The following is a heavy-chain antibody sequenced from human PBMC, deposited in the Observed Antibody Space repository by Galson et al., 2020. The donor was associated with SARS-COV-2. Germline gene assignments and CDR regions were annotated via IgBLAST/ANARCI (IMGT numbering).Heavy chain of an antibody. CDR2: IWYDGSNK. CDR3: ARRGVPATQLWGFYYYYGMDV. Sequence: GESLKISCAASGFTFSSYGMHWVRQAPGKGLEWVAVIWYDGSNKYYADSVKGRFTISRDNSKNTLYLQMNSLRAEDTAVYYCARRGVPATQLWGFYYYYGMDVWGQGTTVTVSS. CDR1: GFTFSSYG. D-gene: IGHD2-2*01. V-gene: IGHV3-33*01. J-gene: IGHJ6*02.